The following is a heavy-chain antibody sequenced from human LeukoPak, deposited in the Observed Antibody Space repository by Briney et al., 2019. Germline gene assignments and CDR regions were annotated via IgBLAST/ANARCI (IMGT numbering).Heavy chain of an antibody. CDR1: GFTFSSYW. CDR3: ARATPNYDFWSGYSYYFDY. CDR2: IKQDGSEK. D-gene: IGHD3-3*01. Sequence: GGSLRLSCAASGFTFSSYWMSWVRQAPGKGLEWVANIKQDGSEKYYVDSVKGRFTISRDNAKNSLYLQMNSLRAEDTAVYYCARATPNYDFWSGYSYYFDYWGQGTLVTVSS. J-gene: IGHJ4*02. V-gene: IGHV3-7*04.